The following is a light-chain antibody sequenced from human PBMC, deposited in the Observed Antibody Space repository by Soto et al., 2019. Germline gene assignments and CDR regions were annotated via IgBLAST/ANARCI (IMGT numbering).Light chain of an antibody. CDR1: QSVSSN. CDR2: GAS. CDR3: QQYNNWPLT. Sequence: EIVMTQSPATLSVSPGERVTLSCRASQSVSSNLAWYQQKPGQAPRLLIYGASTRATGIPARFSGSGSGTGFTLTISSLQSEDSAVYYCQQYNNWPLTFGGGTKVEIK. J-gene: IGKJ4*01. V-gene: IGKV3-15*01.